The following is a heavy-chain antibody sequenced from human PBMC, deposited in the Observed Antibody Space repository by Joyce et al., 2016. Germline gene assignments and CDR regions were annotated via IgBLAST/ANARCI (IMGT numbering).Heavy chain of an antibody. CDR1: GGSFSGYY. J-gene: IGHJ5*02. V-gene: IGHV4-34*01. CDR2: INHSGST. D-gene: IGHD7-27*01. CDR3: ARGPRSNWGLVWFDP. Sequence: QVQLQQWGAGLLKPSETLSLTCAVYGGSFSGYYWSWIRQHPGKGLEWIGEINHSGSTNYNPALKSRVTIAVDTSKNQFSLKLSAVTAADTAVYYCARGPRSNWGLVWFDPWAQGTLVTVSS.